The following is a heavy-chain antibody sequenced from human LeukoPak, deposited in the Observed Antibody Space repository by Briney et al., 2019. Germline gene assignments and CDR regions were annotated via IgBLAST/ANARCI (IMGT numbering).Heavy chain of an antibody. CDR2: IHRGGST. J-gene: IGHJ4*02. D-gene: IGHD3-10*01. CDR1: GFTVSGNY. Sequence: GGSLRLSCAASGFTVSGNYMSWVRQAPGKGLEWLSVIHRGGSTYYADSVKGRFTISRDSSKNTVFLQMDSLRAEDTAVYYCARDPGYGLGVDYGDYWGQGTLVTVSS. V-gene: IGHV3-66*01. CDR3: ARDPGYGLGVDYGDY.